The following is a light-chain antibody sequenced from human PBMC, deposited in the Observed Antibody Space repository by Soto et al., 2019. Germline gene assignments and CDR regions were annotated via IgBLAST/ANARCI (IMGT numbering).Light chain of an antibody. V-gene: IGKV3-20*01. CDR1: QSVSTNF. Sequence: EIVLTQSPGTLSLSPGEGATLSCMASQSVSTNFFAWYQQKPGQAPRLLIYGASTRATGIPDRFSGSGSGTDFTLTISRLEPEDFAVYYCQQYGRTSWTFGQGTKWIS. CDR2: GAS. CDR3: QQYGRTSWT. J-gene: IGKJ1*01.